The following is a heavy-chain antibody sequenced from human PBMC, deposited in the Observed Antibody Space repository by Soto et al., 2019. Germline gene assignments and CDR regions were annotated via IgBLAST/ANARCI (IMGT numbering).Heavy chain of an antibody. Sequence: SETLSLTCTVSGGSISSGDYYWSWIRQPPGKGLEWIGYIYYSGSTYYNPSLKSRVTISVDTSKNQFSLKLSSVTAADTAVYYCARDSITMVRGVIIADNWFDPWGQGTLVTVSS. V-gene: IGHV4-30-4*01. CDR2: IYYSGST. D-gene: IGHD3-10*01. J-gene: IGHJ5*02. CDR1: GGSISSGDYY. CDR3: ARDSITMVRGVIIADNWFDP.